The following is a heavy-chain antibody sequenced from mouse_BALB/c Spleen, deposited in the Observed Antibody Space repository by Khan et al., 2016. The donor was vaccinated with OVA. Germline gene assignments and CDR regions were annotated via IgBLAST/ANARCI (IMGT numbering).Heavy chain of an antibody. CDR2: IFPGTGTT. CDR1: GYTFTSYW. V-gene: IGHV1S132*01. CDR3: ARGYFGNYEFAY. D-gene: IGHD2-1*01. J-gene: IGHJ3*01. Sequence: QVQLQQSGAELVKPGASVMLSCKTSGYTFTSYWIQWVKQRPGQGLGWIGQIFPGTGTTYYNENFKGKATLTVDTSSNTAYMQFSSLTSEDSAVYFCARGYFGNYEFAYWGQGTLVTVSP.